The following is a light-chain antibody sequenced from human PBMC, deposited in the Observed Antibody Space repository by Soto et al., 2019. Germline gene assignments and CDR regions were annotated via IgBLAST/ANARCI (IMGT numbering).Light chain of an antibody. CDR1: QGISNY. CDR3: QKYNSAPPWT. Sequence: IHMTQSPSSLSASVLYRVTSSFLTSQGISNYLAWYQQKPGKVPKLLIYAASTLQSGVPSRFSGSGSGTDFTLTISSLQPEDVATYYCQKYNSAPPWTFGQGTKVDI. V-gene: IGKV1-27*01. J-gene: IGKJ1*01. CDR2: AAS.